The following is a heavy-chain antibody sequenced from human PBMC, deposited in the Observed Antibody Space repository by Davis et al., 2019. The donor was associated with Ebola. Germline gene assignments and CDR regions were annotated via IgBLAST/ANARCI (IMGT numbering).Heavy chain of an antibody. CDR1: GFTFSSYE. D-gene: IGHD6-6*01. CDR2: INSDGSST. V-gene: IGHV3-74*01. J-gene: IGHJ6*02. Sequence: GESLKISCAASGFTFSSYEMNWVRQAPGKGLVWVSRINSDGSSTSYADSVKGRFTISRDNAKNTLYLQMNSLRAEDTAVYYCARGHSSSYYYYYYGMDVWSQGTTVTVSS. CDR3: ARGHSSSYYYYYYGMDV.